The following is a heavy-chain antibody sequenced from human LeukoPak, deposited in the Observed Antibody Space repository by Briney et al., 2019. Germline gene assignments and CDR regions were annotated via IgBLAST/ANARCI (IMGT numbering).Heavy chain of an antibody. CDR2: ISGSGGST. J-gene: IGHJ4*02. V-gene: IGHV3-23*01. CDR1: GFTFSSYA. D-gene: IGHD3-10*01. CDR3: AKEVVDYGSGSPHYFDY. Sequence: QPGGSLRLSCAASGFTFSSYAMSWVRQAPGKGLEWVSAISGSGGSTYYADSVKGRFTISRENSKNTLYLQMNSLRAEDTAVYYCAKEVVDYGSGSPHYFDYWGQGTLVTVSS.